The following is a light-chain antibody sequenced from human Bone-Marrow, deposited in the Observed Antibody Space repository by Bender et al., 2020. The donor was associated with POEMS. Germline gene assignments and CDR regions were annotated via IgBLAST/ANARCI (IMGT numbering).Light chain of an antibody. V-gene: IGLV1-47*01. J-gene: IGLJ2*01. CDR2: KSV. CDR1: SSNIGNNY. Sequence: QSVLTQPPSASGTPGQIVTISCSGSSSNIGNNYVYWYQQLPGAAPNLLIYKSVLRPSGVPNRFSASKSGTSASLAITGLQAEDEADYYCQSYDSSLSGNVIFGGGTKLTVL. CDR3: QSYDSSLSGNVI.